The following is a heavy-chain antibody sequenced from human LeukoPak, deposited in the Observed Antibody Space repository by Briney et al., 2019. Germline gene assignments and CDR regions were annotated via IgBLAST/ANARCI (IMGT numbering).Heavy chain of an antibody. D-gene: IGHD2-8*01. CDR2: TRYDGSNK. J-gene: IGHJ4*02. V-gene: IGHV3-30*02. CDR1: GFTFSSYG. CDR3: AKEIRYCTNGVCPIDY. Sequence: GGSLRLSCAASGFTFSSYGMHWVRQAPGKGLEWVSFTRYDGSNKYYADSVKGRFTISRDNSKNTLYLQMNSLRAEDTAVYYCAKEIRYCTNGVCPIDYWGQGTLVTVSS.